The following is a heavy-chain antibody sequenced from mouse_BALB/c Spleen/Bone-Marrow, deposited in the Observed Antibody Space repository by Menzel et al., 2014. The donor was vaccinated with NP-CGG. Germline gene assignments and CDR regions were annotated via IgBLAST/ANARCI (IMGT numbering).Heavy chain of an antibody. Sequence: QVQLQQSGAELMKPGASVKISCKATGYTFSSYWIEWVKQRPGHGLERIGEILPGSGSTNYNEKFKGKATFPADTSSNAAYMQLSSLTSEDAAVYYCARPYGYAPYAMDYWGQGTSVTVSS. D-gene: IGHD2-2*01. CDR1: GYTFSSYW. V-gene: IGHV1-9*01. CDR3: ARPYGYAPYAMDY. CDR2: ILPGSGST. J-gene: IGHJ4*01.